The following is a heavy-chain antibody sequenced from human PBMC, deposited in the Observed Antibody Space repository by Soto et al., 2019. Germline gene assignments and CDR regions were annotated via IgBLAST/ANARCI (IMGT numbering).Heavy chain of an antibody. CDR2: ISGSGGST. CDR3: AKDQVSSSWYDEGNWFDP. D-gene: IGHD6-13*01. CDR1: GFTFSSYA. J-gene: IGHJ5*02. V-gene: IGHV3-23*01. Sequence: EVQLLESGGGLVQPGGSLGLSCAASGFTFSSYAMSWVRQAPGKGLEWVSAISGSGGSTYYADSVKGRFTISRDNSKNTLYLQMNSLRAEDTAVYYCAKDQVSSSWYDEGNWFDPWGQGTLVTVSS.